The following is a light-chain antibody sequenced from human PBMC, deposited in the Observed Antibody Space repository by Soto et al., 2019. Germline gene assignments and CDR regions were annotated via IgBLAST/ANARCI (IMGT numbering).Light chain of an antibody. Sequence: RRTRSPSSWSGSVGDRAPIPCRASQGISSWLAWYQKQPRKDPKIVIYAASSLPSGVPSRFSGSGSATDFHLTISRLKTEDWATYYGQQENSFTLTFGEGTQVDIK. CDR2: AAS. V-gene: IGKV1-12*01. CDR1: QGISSW. CDR3: QQENSFTLT. J-gene: IGKJ4*01.